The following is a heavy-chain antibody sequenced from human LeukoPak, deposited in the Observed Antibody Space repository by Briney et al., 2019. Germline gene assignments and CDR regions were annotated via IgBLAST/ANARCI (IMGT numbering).Heavy chain of an antibody. D-gene: IGHD7-27*01. CDR3: ARGWGYFDY. V-gene: IGHV4-59*01. Sequence: PSETLSLTCTVSGGSISNYYWSWIRQPPGKGLEWIEYIYYSGSTNYNPSLKGRVTISVDTSKNQFSLKLSSVTAADTAVYYCARGWGYFDYWGQETLVTVSS. CDR1: GGSISNYY. CDR2: IYYSGST. J-gene: IGHJ4*02.